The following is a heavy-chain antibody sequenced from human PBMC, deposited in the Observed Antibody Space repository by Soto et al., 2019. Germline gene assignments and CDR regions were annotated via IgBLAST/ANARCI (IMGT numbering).Heavy chain of an antibody. CDR1: GGSFSGYY. Sequence: QVQLQQWGAGLLKPSETLSLTCAVYGGSFSGYYWSWIRQPPGKGLEWIGEINHSGSTNYNPYLKSRVTTSVATSTNQFSRTLSAVTAADTAVYYCASRVWGRDGYNYWFDPWGQGTLVTVSS. D-gene: IGHD3-16*01. CDR2: INHSGST. CDR3: ASRVWGRDGYNYWFDP. J-gene: IGHJ5*02. V-gene: IGHV4-34*01.